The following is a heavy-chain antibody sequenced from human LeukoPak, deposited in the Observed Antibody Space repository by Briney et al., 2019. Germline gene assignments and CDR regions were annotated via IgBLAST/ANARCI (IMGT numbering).Heavy chain of an antibody. CDR1: GFTFSSYA. J-gene: IGHJ4*02. CDR3: AKAGQPYLYYFDY. Sequence: PGGSPRLSCAASGFTFSSYAMSWVRQAPGKGLEWVSAISGSGGSTYYADSVKGRFTISRDNSKNTLYLQMNSLRAEDTAVYYCAKAGQPYLYYFDYWGQGTLVTVSS. V-gene: IGHV3-23*01. CDR2: ISGSGGST. D-gene: IGHD3-10*01.